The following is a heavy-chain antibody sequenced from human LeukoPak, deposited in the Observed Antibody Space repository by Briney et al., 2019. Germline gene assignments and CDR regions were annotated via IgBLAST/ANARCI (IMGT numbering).Heavy chain of an antibody. V-gene: IGHV4-59*01. Sequence: SETLSLTCAVYGGSFSGYYWSWIRQPPGKGLEWIGYIYYSGSTNYNPSLKSRVTISVDTSKNQFSLKLSSVTAADTAVYYCARGGSSTWPGTWFDPWGQGTLVTVSS. CDR2: IYYSGST. D-gene: IGHD6-13*01. CDR3: ARGGSSTWPGTWFDP. J-gene: IGHJ5*02. CDR1: GGSFSGYY.